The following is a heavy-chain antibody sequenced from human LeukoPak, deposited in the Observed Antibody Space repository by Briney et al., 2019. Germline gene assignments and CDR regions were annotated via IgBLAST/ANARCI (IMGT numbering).Heavy chain of an antibody. D-gene: IGHD1-26*01. V-gene: IGHV3-23*01. CDR3: AKTLGPMATATGDY. Sequence: ETLSLTCAVYGGSFSGYYWSWIRQPPGKGLEWVAAISGSGGSTYYADSVKGRFTISRDNSKNTVYLQMNSLRDEDTAVFYCAKTLGPMATATGDYWGQGILVTVSS. CDR2: ISGSGGST. J-gene: IGHJ4*02. CDR1: GGSFSGYY.